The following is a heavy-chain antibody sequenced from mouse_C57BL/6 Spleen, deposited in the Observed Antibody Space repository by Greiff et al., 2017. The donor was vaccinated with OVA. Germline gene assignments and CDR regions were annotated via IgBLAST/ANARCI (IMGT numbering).Heavy chain of an antibody. CDR3: ASHDGYYPYYFDY. Sequence: VQLQQPGTELVKPGASVKLSCKASGYTFTSYWMHWVKQRPGQGLEWIGNINPSNGGTNYNEKFKSKATLTVDKSSSTAYMQLSSLTSEDSAVYYCASHDGYYPYYFDYWGQGTTLTVSS. CDR2: INPSNGGT. CDR1: GYTFTSYW. J-gene: IGHJ2*01. V-gene: IGHV1-53*01. D-gene: IGHD2-3*01.